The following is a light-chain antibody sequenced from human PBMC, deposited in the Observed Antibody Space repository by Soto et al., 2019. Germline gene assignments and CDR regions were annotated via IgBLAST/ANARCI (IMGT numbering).Light chain of an antibody. J-gene: IGKJ5*01. V-gene: IGKV3-20*01. CDR2: GTS. CDR3: QQYGGSPLIT. CDR1: QSVSSGR. Sequence: VLTQVAGTLFLSLCERVTRSCRARQSVSSGRVAWYQQQPGQSPRLLIYGTSNRATSIPDRFSGSGSGTDFSLTISRLEPEDFALYYCQQYGGSPLITFGQGTRLEIK.